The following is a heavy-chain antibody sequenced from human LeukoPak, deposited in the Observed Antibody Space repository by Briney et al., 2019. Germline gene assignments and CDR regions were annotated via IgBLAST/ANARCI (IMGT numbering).Heavy chain of an antibody. CDR2: IYYSGST. Sequence: PSETLSLTCTVSGGSVSSGSYYWSWIRQPPGKGLEWIGNIYYSGSTNYNPSLKSRVTISVDTSKNQFSLKLSSVTAADTAVYYCAGGGEIAVAGTLDYWGQGTLVTVSS. V-gene: IGHV4-61*01. J-gene: IGHJ4*02. CDR3: AGGGEIAVAGTLDY. D-gene: IGHD6-19*01. CDR1: GGSVSSGSYY.